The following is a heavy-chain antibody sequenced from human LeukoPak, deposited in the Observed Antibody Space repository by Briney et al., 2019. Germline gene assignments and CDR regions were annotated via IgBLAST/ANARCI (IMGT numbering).Heavy chain of an antibody. V-gene: IGHV3-30*02. CDR1: GFTFSSYG. J-gene: IGHJ3*02. Sequence: GGSLRLSCAASGFTFSSYGMHWVRQAPGKGLEWVAFIRYDGSNKYYADSVKGRFTISRDNSKNTLYLQMNSLRAEDTAVYYCAKGAYSYGDGAFDIWGQGTMVTVSS. D-gene: IGHD5-18*01. CDR3: AKGAYSYGDGAFDI. CDR2: IRYDGSNK.